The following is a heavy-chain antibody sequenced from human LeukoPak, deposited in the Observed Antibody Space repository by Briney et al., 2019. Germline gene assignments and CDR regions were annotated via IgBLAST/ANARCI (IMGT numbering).Heavy chain of an antibody. V-gene: IGHV4-59*01. CDR2: IYYSGST. Sequence: SETLSLTCTVSGGSISSDYWSWIRQPPGKGLEWFGYIYYSGSTNYNPSLKSRVTISVDTSKNQFPLKLSSVTAADTAVYYCARVPSNSPNYYYYGMDVWGQGTTVTVSS. D-gene: IGHD4-4*01. CDR1: GGSISSDY. J-gene: IGHJ6*02. CDR3: ARVPSNSPNYYYYGMDV.